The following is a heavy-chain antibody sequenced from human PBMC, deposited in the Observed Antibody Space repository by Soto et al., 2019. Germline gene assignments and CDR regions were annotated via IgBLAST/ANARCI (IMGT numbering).Heavy chain of an antibody. Sequence: ASETLSLTCAVYGGSFSGYYWSWIRQPPGKGLEWIGEINHSGSTNYNPSLKSRDTISVDTSKNQFSLKLSSVTAADTAVYYCARSAYFSGGSCYSFSYYYYYYMDVWGKGTTVTVSS. V-gene: IGHV4-34*01. CDR3: ARSAYFSGGSCYSFSYYYYYYMDV. J-gene: IGHJ6*03. D-gene: IGHD2-15*01. CDR1: GGSFSGYY. CDR2: INHSGST.